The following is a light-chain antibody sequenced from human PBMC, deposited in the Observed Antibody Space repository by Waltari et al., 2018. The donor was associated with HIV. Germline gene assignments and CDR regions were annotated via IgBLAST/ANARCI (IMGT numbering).Light chain of an antibody. Sequence: SYVLTQPPSVSVAPGKQARITCGGNKIGIKSVHWYQQKPGQAPVLVIYDDSDRPSGIPERFSGSNSGNTATLTISRVEAGDEADYYCQVWDSSSDLNWVFGGGTKLTVL. CDR2: DDS. V-gene: IGLV3-21*04. J-gene: IGLJ3*02. CDR1: KIGIKS. CDR3: QVWDSSSDLNWV.